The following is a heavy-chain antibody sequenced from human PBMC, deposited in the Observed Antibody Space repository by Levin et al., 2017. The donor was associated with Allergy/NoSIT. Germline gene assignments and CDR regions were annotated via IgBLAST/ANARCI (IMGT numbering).Heavy chain of an antibody. Sequence: GGSLRLSCAASGFTFSSYGMHWVRQAPGKGLEGVAVIWNDGSNKNYADSVKGRFTISRDNSKNTLYVQMNSLRAEDTAVYYCARLPYYGSGSVHPTDYWGQGTLVTVSS. D-gene: IGHD3-10*01. J-gene: IGHJ4*02. V-gene: IGHV3-33*01. CDR3: ARLPYYGSGSVHPTDY. CDR2: IWNDGSNK. CDR1: GFTFSSYG.